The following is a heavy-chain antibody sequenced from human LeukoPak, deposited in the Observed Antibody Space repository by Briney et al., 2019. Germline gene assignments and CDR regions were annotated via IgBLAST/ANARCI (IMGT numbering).Heavy chain of an antibody. V-gene: IGHV3-21*01. CDR2: IDSSSNYI. D-gene: IGHD6-6*01. CDR1: GFIFSDYS. Sequence: GGSLRLSCAVSGFIFSDYSMNWVRQAPGKGLEWVSSIDSSSNYIYYADSVKGRFTISRDNAKNSLYLQMNSLRAEDTAVYYCARALYSSSSGPGNYWGQGTLVTVSS. CDR3: ARALYSSSSGPGNY. J-gene: IGHJ4*02.